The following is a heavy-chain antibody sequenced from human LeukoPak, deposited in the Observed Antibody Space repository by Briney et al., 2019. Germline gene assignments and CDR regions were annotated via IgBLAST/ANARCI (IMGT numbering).Heavy chain of an antibody. J-gene: IGHJ4*02. CDR1: GYTFTGYY. V-gene: IGHV1-2*02. Sequence: ASVKVSCKASGYTFTGYYLHWVRQAPGQGLEWMGWINPNSGGTNYAQRFRGRVTMTRDTSISTAYMELSRLRSDDTAVYYCARVEVVAEINFDYWGQGTLVTVSS. CDR3: ARVEVVAEINFDY. CDR2: INPNSGGT. D-gene: IGHD5-12*01.